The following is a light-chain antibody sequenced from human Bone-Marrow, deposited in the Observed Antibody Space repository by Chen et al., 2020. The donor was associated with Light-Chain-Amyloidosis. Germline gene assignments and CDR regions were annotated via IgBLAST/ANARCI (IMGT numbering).Light chain of an antibody. Sequence: DIQMTQSPSTLSASVGDRVIITCRASESVSDWLAGYQQKPGKAPKLLIYKTSSLETGVPSRFSGSGSETEFTLTISSPQPDDFATYYCQQYNSYSRTFGQGTKVEVK. V-gene: IGKV1-5*03. CDR3: QQYNSYSRT. J-gene: IGKJ1*01. CDR1: ESVSDW. CDR2: KTS.